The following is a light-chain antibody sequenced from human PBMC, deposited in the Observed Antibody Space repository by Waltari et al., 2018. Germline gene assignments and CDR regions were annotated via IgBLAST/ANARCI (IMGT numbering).Light chain of an antibody. J-gene: IGLJ2*01. CDR2: DVS. V-gene: IGLV2-14*03. CDR3: SSYTSSSTVV. Sequence: QSALTQPASVSGSPGQSITISCTGTSSDVGGYNYVYWYQQHPGQAPKLMIYDVSNRPSGVSNRFSGSKSGNTASLTISGLQAEDEADYYCSSYTSSSTVVFGGGTKLTVL. CDR1: SSDVGGYNY.